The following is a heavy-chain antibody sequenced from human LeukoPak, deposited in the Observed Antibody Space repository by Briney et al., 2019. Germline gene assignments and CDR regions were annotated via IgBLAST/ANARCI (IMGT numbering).Heavy chain of an antibody. CDR1: ADSLSSGGHY. CDR3: ARGGNRFGGFYFDY. J-gene: IGHJ4*02. CDR2: VHHSGRS. V-gene: IGHV4-31*03. Sequence: SQTLSLTCTVSADSLSSGGHYWAWIRQFPGKGLESIGFVHHSGRSRHNPSLKDRVAISVDTSRKQFALKLSSVTAADTAMYYCARGGNRFGGFYFDYWGQGIQVIVSS. D-gene: IGHD3-10*01.